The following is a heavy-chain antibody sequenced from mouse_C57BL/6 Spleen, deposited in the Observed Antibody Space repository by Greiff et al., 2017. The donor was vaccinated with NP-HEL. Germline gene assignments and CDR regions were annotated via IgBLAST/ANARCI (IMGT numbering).Heavy chain of an antibody. D-gene: IGHD1-1*01. CDR1: GFTFSSYA. J-gene: IGHJ4*01. CDR3: ARDATRAHYYAMDY. CDR2: ISDGGSYT. Sequence: EVHLVESGGGLVKPGGSLKLSCAASGFTFSSYAMSWVRQTPEKRLEWVATISDGGSYTYYPDNVKGRFTISRDNAKNNLYLQMSHLKSEDTAMYYCARDATRAHYYAMDYWGQGTSVTVSS. V-gene: IGHV5-4*01.